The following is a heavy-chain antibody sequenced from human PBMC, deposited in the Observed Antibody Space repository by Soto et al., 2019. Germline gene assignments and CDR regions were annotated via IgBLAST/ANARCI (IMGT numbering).Heavy chain of an antibody. CDR1: GFTVSSKC. D-gene: IGHD6-6*01. J-gene: IGHJ4*02. Sequence: EVQLVESGGGLIHPGGSLRLSCAASGFTVSSKCMSWVRQAPGKGLEWVSVIYSGGSTYYADSVKGRFTISRDNSKNTLYLQMNSLRAEDTAVYYCATIAARPDWGQGTLVTVSS. CDR3: ATIAARPD. CDR2: IYSGGST. V-gene: IGHV3-53*01.